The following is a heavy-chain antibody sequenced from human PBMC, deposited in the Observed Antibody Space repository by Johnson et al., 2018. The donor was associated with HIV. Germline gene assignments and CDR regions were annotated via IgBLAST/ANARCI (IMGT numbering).Heavy chain of an antibody. Sequence: QVQLLESGGGVVQPGRSLRLSCAPSGFTFSRYAMHWVRQAPGKGLEWVAVISYNGSNKYYADSVKGRFTISRDNSKNTLYLQMNSLRTEDTAVYYCARERYGSQAIDAFDIWGQGTLVTVSS. CDR3: ARERYGSQAIDAFDI. J-gene: IGHJ3*02. CDR2: ISYNGSNK. V-gene: IGHV3-30-3*01. CDR1: GFTFSRYA. D-gene: IGHD2-15*01.